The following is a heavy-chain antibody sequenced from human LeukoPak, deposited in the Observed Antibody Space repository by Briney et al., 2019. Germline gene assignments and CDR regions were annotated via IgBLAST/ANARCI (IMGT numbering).Heavy chain of an antibody. Sequence: PGGSLRLSCAASGFTVSSNYMSWVRQAPGKGPEWVSVIYSGGSTYYADSVKGRFTISRDNSKNTLYLQMNSLRAEDTAVYYCARDLGSYYYYYGMHVWGQGTTVTVSS. J-gene: IGHJ6*02. CDR1: GFTVSSNY. D-gene: IGHD1-14*01. CDR3: ARDLGSYYYYYGMHV. V-gene: IGHV3-66*01. CDR2: IYSGGST.